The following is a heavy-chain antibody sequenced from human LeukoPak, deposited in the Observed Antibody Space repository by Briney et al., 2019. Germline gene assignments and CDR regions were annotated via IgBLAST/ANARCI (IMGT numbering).Heavy chain of an antibody. CDR2: ITRRGDNT. V-gene: IGHV3-23*01. J-gene: IGHJ4*02. D-gene: IGHD3-16*01. CDR1: GFTFSSYG. Sequence: GRSLRLSCAASGFTFSSYGIHWVRQAPGKGLEWVADITRRGDNTYYADSVKGRFTISRDNSKNTLFLEMNSLRAEDTAIYFCVKDHKSGRFFDYWGQGTLVAVSA. CDR3: VKDHKSGRFFDY.